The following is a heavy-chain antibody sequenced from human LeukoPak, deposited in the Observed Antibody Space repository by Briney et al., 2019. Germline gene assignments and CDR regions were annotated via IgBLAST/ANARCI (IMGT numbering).Heavy chain of an antibody. Sequence: SETLSLTCAVYGGSFSGYYWSWIRQPPGKGLEWIGEINHSGSTNYNPSLKSRVTISVDTSKNQFSLKLSSVTAADTAVYYCARGAGYYYDSGGYYYWGQGTLVTVSS. CDR2: INHSGST. D-gene: IGHD3-22*01. CDR3: ARGAGYYYDSGGYYY. J-gene: IGHJ4*02. V-gene: IGHV4-34*01. CDR1: GGSFSGYY.